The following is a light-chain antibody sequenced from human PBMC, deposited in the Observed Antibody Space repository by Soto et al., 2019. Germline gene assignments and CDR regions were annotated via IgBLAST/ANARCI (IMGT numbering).Light chain of an antibody. CDR1: SSDVGGYNY. V-gene: IGLV2-14*01. Sequence: QSVLAQPASVSVSPGQSIAISCTGSSSDVGGYNYVHWYQQHPGKAPQLIIYEDTNRPSGVSNRFSGSRSGNTASLTITGLQAEDEADYSCQSYDSSLSGFYVFGTGTKVTVL. J-gene: IGLJ1*01. CDR3: QSYDSSLSGFYV. CDR2: EDT.